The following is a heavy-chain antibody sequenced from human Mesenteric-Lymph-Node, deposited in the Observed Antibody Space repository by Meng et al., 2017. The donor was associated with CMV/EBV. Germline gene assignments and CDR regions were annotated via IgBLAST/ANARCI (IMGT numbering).Heavy chain of an antibody. CDR1: GGSVNTGAYY. Sequence: SETLSLTCSVSGGSVNTGAYYWSWARQPPGTGLEWIGYIYYTGSTYYNPSLKSRVTMSVDTSKNQFALKLTAVTAADTAVYYCAREGGGIATVVRSEFYGMDVWGQGSTVTVSS. V-gene: IGHV4-61*08. J-gene: IGHJ6*02. CDR2: IYYTGST. D-gene: IGHD6-13*01. CDR3: AREGGGIATVVRSEFYGMDV.